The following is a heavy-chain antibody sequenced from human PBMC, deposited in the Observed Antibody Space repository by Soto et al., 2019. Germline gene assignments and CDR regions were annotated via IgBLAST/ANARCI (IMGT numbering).Heavy chain of an antibody. D-gene: IGHD6-19*01. CDR2: IRDKGNGYST. Sequence: GGSLRLSCAASGFTFSDHPMDWVRRAPGKGLEWVARIRDKGNGYSTDYAASVKDRFTISRDDSANSLVLQMISLKTDDTAVYYCVRGHSDGWFEFDFWGQGTLVTVSS. J-gene: IGHJ4*02. V-gene: IGHV3-72*01. CDR1: GFTFSDHP. CDR3: VRGHSDGWFEFDF.